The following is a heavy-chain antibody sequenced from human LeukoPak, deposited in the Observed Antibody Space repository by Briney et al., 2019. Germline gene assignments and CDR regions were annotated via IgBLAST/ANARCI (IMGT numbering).Heavy chain of an antibody. CDR3: ARRPSYYFDY. CDR1: GFTFSSYA. V-gene: IGHV3-23*01. CDR2: ISSNGVST. Sequence: GGSLRLSCAASGFTFSSYAMSWVRQAPGKGLEGVSAISSNGVSTYYADSVKGRFTISRDNSKNTLYLQVNSLRAEDTAVYYCARRPSYYFDYWGQGTLVTVS. J-gene: IGHJ4*02.